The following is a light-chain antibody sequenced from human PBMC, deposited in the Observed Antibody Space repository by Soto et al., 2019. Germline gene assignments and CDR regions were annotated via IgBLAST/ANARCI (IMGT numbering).Light chain of an antibody. CDR1: QSIFNF. CDR3: QQSYTTPYT. CDR2: SAS. J-gene: IGKJ2*01. V-gene: IGKV1-39*01. Sequence: DLPMTQSPSSLSAPVGDRVTITCRASQSIFNFLNWYQQKPGKAPKLLIYSASSLHSGVTSRFSGSGSGTEFTLTISSLQPEDFATYFCQQSYTTPYTFGQGTKLEI.